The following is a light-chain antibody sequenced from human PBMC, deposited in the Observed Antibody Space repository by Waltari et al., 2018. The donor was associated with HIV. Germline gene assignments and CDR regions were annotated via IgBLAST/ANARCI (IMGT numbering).Light chain of an antibody. CDR2: EVS. CDR1: SSDVGYYNR. V-gene: IGLV2-18*02. CDR3: SSYTSSNTWV. J-gene: IGLJ3*02. Sequence: QSALTQPPSVSGSPGQSVTISCTGTSSDVGYYNRVSWSQQPPGTAPKLMIFEVSNRPSGVPDRFSGSKSDNTASLTISGLQAEDEADYYCSSYTSSNTWVFGGGTKLTVL.